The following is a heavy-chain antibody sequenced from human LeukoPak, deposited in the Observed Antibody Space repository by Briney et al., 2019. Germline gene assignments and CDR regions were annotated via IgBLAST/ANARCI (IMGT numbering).Heavy chain of an antibody. V-gene: IGHV3-30*04. CDR1: GSTFSSYA. CDR2: ISYDGINK. CDR3: AKDPRRNYYDSSGPPSPFDY. Sequence: QPGGSLRLSCAASGSTFSSYAMHWVRQAPGKGLEWVAVISYDGINKHYADSVKGRFTISRDNSKNTLYLQMNSLRAEDTAVYYCAKDPRRNYYDSSGPPSPFDYWGQGTLVTVSS. D-gene: IGHD3-22*01. J-gene: IGHJ4*02.